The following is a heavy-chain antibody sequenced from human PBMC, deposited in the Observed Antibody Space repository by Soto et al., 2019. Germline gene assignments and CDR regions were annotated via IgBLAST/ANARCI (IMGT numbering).Heavy chain of an antibody. J-gene: IGHJ3*02. V-gene: IGHV4-30-2*01. D-gene: IGHD3-22*01. CDR1: GGSISSGGYS. CDR3: ARVYYDSSGRDAFDI. Sequence: AVSGGSISSGGYSWSWIRQPPGKGLEWIGYIYHSGSTFYNPSLKSRVTISVDRSKNQFSLKLSSVTAADTAVYYCARVYYDSSGRDAFDIWGQGTMVTVSS. CDR2: IYHSGST.